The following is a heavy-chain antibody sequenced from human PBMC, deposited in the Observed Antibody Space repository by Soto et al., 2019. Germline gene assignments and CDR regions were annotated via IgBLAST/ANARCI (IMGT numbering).Heavy chain of an antibody. V-gene: IGHV3-23*01. CDR3: GNTSHGAAPTYMDV. CDR1: GFTFSSYA. D-gene: IGHD6-6*01. Sequence: EVQLLESGGGLVQPGGSLRLSCAASGFTFSSYAMSWVRQAPGKGLEWVSAISGSGGSTYDADSVKGRFTISRDNSKNTLYLQTNSLSAEDTAVYYCGNTSHGAAPTYMDVWGKGTTVTVSS. CDR2: ISGSGGST. J-gene: IGHJ6*03.